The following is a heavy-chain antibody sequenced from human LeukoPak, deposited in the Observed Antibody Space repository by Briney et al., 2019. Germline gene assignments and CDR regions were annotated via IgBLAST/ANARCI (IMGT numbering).Heavy chain of an antibody. CDR1: GFTFSSYG. CDR3: AKPHSSSWYDEYYFDY. CDR2: ISGSGGST. J-gene: IGHJ4*02. D-gene: IGHD6-13*01. Sequence: GGSLRLSCAASGFTFSSYGMSWVRQAPGKGLEWVSAISGSGGSTYYADSVKGRFTISRDNSKNTLYLQMNSLRAEDTAVYYCAKPHSSSWYDEYYFDYWGQGTLVTVSS. V-gene: IGHV3-23*01.